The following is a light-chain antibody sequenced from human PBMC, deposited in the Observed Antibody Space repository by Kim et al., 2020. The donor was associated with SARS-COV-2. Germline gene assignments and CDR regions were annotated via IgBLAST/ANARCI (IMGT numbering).Light chain of an antibody. Sequence: GGTITLTCGLSSGSVSTSYYPRWYQQTPGQAPRTLIYNTNTRSSGVPDRFSGSILGNRAALTITGAQADDESDYYCVLYMGSGTWVFGGGTQLTVL. V-gene: IGLV8-61*01. J-gene: IGLJ3*02. CDR1: SGSVSTSYY. CDR2: NTN. CDR3: VLYMGSGTWV.